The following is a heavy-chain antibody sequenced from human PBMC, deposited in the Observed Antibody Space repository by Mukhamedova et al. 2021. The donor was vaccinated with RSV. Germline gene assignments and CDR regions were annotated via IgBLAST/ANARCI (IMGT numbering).Heavy chain of an antibody. CDR2: IKTDGSDT. D-gene: IGHD5-12*01. CDR3: SRPYIVAFYXXXXSXVI. J-gene: IGHJ3*02. Sequence: SYEMNWVRQAPGKGLVWVARIKTDGSDTSYADSAKGRFTISRDNAKNTLYLLMNSXRAYDTAVYYFSRPYIVAFYXXXXSXVIWG. CDR1: SYE. V-gene: IGHV3-74*01.